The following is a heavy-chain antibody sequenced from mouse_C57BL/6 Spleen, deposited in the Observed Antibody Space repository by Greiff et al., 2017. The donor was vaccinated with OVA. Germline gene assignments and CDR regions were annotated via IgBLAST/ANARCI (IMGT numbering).Heavy chain of an antibody. CDR1: GYTFTSYW. J-gene: IGHJ3*01. D-gene: IGHD1-1*01. CDR2: IDPNSGGT. Sequence: VQLKQPGAELVKPGASVKLSCKASGYTFTSYWMHWVKQRPGRGLEWIGRIDPNSGGTKYNEKFKSKATLTVDKPSSTAYMQLSSLTSEDSAVYYCATSYYGREVAWFAYWGQGTLVTVSA. CDR3: ATSYYGREVAWFAY. V-gene: IGHV1-72*01.